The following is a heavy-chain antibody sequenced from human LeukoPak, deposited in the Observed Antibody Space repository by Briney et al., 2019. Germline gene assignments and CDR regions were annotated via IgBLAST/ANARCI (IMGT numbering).Heavy chain of an antibody. CDR1: GGSVSSGSYY. J-gene: IGHJ4*02. D-gene: IGHD3-16*02. V-gene: IGHV4-39*07. Sequence: SETLSLTCTVSGGSVSSGSYYWSWIRQPPGKGLEWIGEINHSGSTNYNPSLKSRVTISVDTSKNQFSLKLSSVTAADTAVYYCARLGPWYDYVWGSYRSYFDYWGQGTLVTVSS. CDR3: ARLGPWYDYVWGSYRSYFDY. CDR2: INHSGST.